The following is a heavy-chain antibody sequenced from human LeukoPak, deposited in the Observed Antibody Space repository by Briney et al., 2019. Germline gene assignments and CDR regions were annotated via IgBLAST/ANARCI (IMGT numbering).Heavy chain of an antibody. CDR3: ARGDDYVWGSYRPDAFDI. Sequence: ASVKVSCKASGYTFTSYYMHWVRPAPGQGREWMGIINPSGGSTSYAQTFQSRVTMTRDTSTSTVYMELSSLRSEDTGVYYCARGDDYVWGSYRPDAFDIWGQGTMVTVSS. D-gene: IGHD3-16*02. V-gene: IGHV1-46*01. J-gene: IGHJ3*02. CDR1: GYTFTSYY. CDR2: INPSGGST.